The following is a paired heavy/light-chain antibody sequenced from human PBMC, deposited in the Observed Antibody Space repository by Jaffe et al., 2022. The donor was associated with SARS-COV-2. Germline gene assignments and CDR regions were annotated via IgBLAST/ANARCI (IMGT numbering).Heavy chain of an antibody. D-gene: IGHD2-2*01. CDR3: ARYAEVNWFDL. CDR2: IAPRNGAT. Sequence: QGQLVQSGPELKRPGASVKVSCKASGYSFFDDYLHWLRQAPGQGFEWIGSIAPRNGATRLARKFQGRVTMTREMSITTVYMELSDLKSDDTAAYFCARYAEVNWFDLWGQGTQVTVSS. V-gene: IGHV1-2*02. J-gene: IGHJ5*02. CDR1: GYSFFDDY.
Light chain of an antibody. V-gene: IGKV1-39*01. CDR3: QQSFSDPT. J-gene: IGKJ4*01. CDR2: SAS. Sequence: IEMTQSPASLSASVGERITINCRAGVFISFRLNWYQQKVGKPPKLLVHSASTLQSGVPSRFSGSGSGTNFTLTINSLQPDDFATYYCQQSFSDPTFGGGTRVQVK. CDR1: VFISFR.